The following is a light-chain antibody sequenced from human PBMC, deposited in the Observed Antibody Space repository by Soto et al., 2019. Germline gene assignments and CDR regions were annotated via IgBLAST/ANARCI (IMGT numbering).Light chain of an antibody. CDR2: DVS. J-gene: IGLJ1*01. CDR3: SSYTTTSSDV. Sequence: QSALTQPASVSGSPGQSITISCTGTSSDVGGYKYVSWYQQHPDKAPQLMIYDVSNRPSGVSSRFSGSKSGNTASLTISGLQAEDEADYYCSSYTTTSSDVFGTGTKVTVL. CDR1: SSDVGGYKY. V-gene: IGLV2-14*01.